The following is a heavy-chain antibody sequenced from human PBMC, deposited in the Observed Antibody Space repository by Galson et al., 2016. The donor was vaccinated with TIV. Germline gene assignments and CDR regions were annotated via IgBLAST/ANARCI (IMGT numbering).Heavy chain of an antibody. CDR1: GYTFTTYA. D-gene: IGHD6-19*01. J-gene: IGHJ4*02. Sequence: VSCKASGYTFTTYAIHWVRQAPGHGLEWMGWINAGNGDTKYSQKFQGRVTISRDTSASTAYMELSSLTSEDTAMYYCARGATSDWPFDYWGQATLVTVSS. CDR3: ARGATSDWPFDY. CDR2: INAGNGDT. V-gene: IGHV1-3*01.